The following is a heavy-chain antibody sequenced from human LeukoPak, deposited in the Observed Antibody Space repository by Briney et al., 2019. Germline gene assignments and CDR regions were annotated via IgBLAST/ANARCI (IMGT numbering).Heavy chain of an antibody. CDR2: IYPGDSDT. D-gene: IGHD5-18*01. CDR3: ARLVDTSMAYNWFDP. CDR1: GYSFTNYW. Sequence: GESLKISCKGSGYSFTNYWIGWVRQMPGKGLEWMGIIYPGDSDTRYSPSFQGQVTISVDKSISTAYLQWSGLKASDTAMYYCARLVDTSMAYNWFDPWGQGTLVTVSS. V-gene: IGHV5-51*01. J-gene: IGHJ5*02.